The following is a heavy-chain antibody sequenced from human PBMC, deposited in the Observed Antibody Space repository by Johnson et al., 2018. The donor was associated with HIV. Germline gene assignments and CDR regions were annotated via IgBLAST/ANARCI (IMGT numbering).Heavy chain of an antibody. CDR2: ISYDGSNK. J-gene: IGHJ3*02. CDR3: ARGHMVRGVTHAFDI. D-gene: IGHD3-10*01. Sequence: QEQLVESGGGVVQPGRSLRLSCAASGFTFSSYAMHWVRQAPGKGLEWVAVISYDGSNKYYAASVKGRFTISRDNSKNTLYLQMNSLRPEDTAVYYCARGHMVRGVTHAFDIWGQGTMVTVSS. V-gene: IGHV3-30-3*01. CDR1: GFTFSSYA.